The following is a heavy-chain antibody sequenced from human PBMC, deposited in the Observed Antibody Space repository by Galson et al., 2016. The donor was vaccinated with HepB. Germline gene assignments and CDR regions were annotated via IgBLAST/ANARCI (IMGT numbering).Heavy chain of an antibody. CDR1: GCTFSSYA. D-gene: IGHD3-9*01. CDR2: SRSGGPT. J-gene: IGHJ4*02. Sequence: SLSLSCAASGCTFSSYAMSWVRQAPGKGPEWVSSSRSGGPTYYAESVKGRFTISRDTSKNTLFLQMHSLRADDTAVYYCAKSVLEYDILTGYYRRGADYRGQGTLVTVSS. V-gene: IGHV3-23*01. CDR3: AKSVLEYDILTGYYRRGADY.